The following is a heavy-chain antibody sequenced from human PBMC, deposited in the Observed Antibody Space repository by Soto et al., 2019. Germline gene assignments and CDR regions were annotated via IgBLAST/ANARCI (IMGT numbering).Heavy chain of an antibody. CDR2: TNPNSGGT. D-gene: IGHD3-3*01. Sequence: SVEAYCEAPGYTLTASYMRCVRPATGQGLEWTVWTNPNSGGTNYAQKFQGWVTMTRDTSISTASMELSSLRSEDTALEDCVRHIHEFWSGYLGHWGQLSLVTFS. V-gene: IGHV1-2*04. J-gene: IGHJ1*01. CDR3: VRHIHEFWSGYLGH. CDR1: GYTLTASY.